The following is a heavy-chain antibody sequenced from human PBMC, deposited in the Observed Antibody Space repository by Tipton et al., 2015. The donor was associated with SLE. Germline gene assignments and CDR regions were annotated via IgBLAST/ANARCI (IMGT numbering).Heavy chain of an antibody. D-gene: IGHD3-9*01. CDR1: GFTFSSYG. CDR3: ANGQYYDILTGPHPPDY. Sequence: SGFTFSSYGMHWVRQAPGKGLEWVAFIRYDGSNKYYADSVKGRFTISRDNSKNTLYLQMNSLRAEDTAVYYCANGQYYDILTGPHPPDYWGQGTLVTVSS. CDR2: IRYDGSNK. V-gene: IGHV3-30*02. J-gene: IGHJ4*02.